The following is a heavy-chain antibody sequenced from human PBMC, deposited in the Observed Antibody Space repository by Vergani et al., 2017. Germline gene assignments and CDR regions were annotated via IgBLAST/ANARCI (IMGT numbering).Heavy chain of an antibody. V-gene: IGHV5-51*03. CDR3: ARRVVPAATGGAFDI. Sequence: EVQLVQSGAEVKQPGESLKISCKGSGYSFTSYWIGCVRQMPGKGLEWMGIIYPGDSDTRYSPSFQGQVTISADKSISTAYLQWSSLKASDTAMYYCARRVVPAATGGAFDIWGQGTMVTVSS. J-gene: IGHJ3*02. CDR2: IYPGDSDT. CDR1: GYSFTSYW. D-gene: IGHD2-2*01.